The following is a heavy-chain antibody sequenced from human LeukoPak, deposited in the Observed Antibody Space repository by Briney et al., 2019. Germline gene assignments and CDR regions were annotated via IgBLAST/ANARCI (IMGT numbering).Heavy chain of an antibody. V-gene: IGHV4-59*01. D-gene: IGHD6-13*01. J-gene: IGHJ6*02. CDR2: IYYSGNT. CDR3: ARATIAAADNYYYYGMDV. CDR1: GGSISSYY. Sequence: PSETLSLTCTVSGGSISSYYWSWIRQPPGKGLEWIGYIYYSGNTNYNPSLKSRVTISVDTSKNQFSLKLSSVTAADTAVYYCARATIAAADNYYYYGMDVWGQGTTVTVSS.